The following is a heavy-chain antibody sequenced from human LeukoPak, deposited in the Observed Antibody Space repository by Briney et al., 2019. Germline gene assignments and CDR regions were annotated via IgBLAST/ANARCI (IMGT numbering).Heavy chain of an antibody. V-gene: IGHV4-59*01. D-gene: IGHD5-12*01. CDR1: GGSISSYY. J-gene: IGHJ6*02. Sequence: SETLSLTCTVCGGSISSYYWSLIRQPPGKGLEWIGYIYYSGSTNYNPSLKSRVTISVDTSTNQFSLKLSSVTAADTAVYYCAGASGYGFDCCYYGMDVWGQGTTVTVSS. CDR3: AGASGYGFDCCYYGMDV. CDR2: IYYSGST.